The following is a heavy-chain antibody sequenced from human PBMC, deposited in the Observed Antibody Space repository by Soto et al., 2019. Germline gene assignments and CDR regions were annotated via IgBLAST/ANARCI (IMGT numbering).Heavy chain of an antibody. J-gene: IGHJ4*02. CDR1: GFTFSTYS. CDR3: ARGGDFWSGIDY. V-gene: IGHV3-48*01. CDR2: ISSSCSTI. Sequence: PGGSLRLSCAASGFTFSTYSMNWVRQAPGKGLEWVSYISSSCSTIFYADSVKGRFTISRDNSKNTLYLQMSSLRAEGTAVYYCARGGDFWSGIDYWGQGTLVTVSS. D-gene: IGHD3-3*01.